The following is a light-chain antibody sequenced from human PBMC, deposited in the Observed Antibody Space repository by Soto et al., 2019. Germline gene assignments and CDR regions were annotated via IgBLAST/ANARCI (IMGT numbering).Light chain of an antibody. V-gene: IGLV2-14*01. CDR2: DVS. Sequence: QSALTQPASVSGSPGQSITISCTGTSSDVGGYAYVSWYQQHTGKAPKLMICDVSNRPSGVSNRFSGSKSGNTASLTISGLQAEDEADYYCSSYTSGTTFVFGTGTKLTVL. CDR1: SSDVGGYAY. CDR3: SSYTSGTTFV. J-gene: IGLJ1*01.